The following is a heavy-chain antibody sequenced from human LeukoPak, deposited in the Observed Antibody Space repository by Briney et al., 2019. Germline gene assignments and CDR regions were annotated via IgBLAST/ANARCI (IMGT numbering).Heavy chain of an antibody. CDR1: GGSFSGYY. Sequence: SETLSLTCAVYGGSFSGYYWSWIRQPPGKGLEWIGEINHSGSTNYNPSLKSRVTISVDTSKNLFSLKLSSVTAADTAVYYCARVPVRGVLKGYFDYWGQGTLVTVSS. J-gene: IGHJ4*02. D-gene: IGHD3-10*01. V-gene: IGHV4-34*01. CDR3: ARVPVRGVLKGYFDY. CDR2: INHSGST.